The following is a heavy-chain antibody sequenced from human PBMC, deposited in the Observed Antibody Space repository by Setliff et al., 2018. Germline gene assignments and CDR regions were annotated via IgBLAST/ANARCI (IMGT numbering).Heavy chain of an antibody. Sequence: QPGGSLRLSCAASEFTFSDYGMHWVRQAPGKGLEWVAFIRYDGTNEYYADSVKGRFTISRDNSKNTLYLQMNSLRPEDTSVYYCAKDKGKFGELCDYRGLGALVTVSS. CDR2: IRYDGTNE. J-gene: IGHJ4*02. D-gene: IGHD3-10*01. CDR3: AKDKGKFGELCDY. V-gene: IGHV3-30*02. CDR1: EFTFSDYG.